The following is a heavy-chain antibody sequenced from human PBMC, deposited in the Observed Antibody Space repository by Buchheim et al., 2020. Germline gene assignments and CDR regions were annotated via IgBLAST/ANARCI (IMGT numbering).Heavy chain of an antibody. J-gene: IGHJ4*02. CDR2: VSDTET. CDR3: ARGFVRRWPTVENYFDS. CDR1: SDSSRDIY. D-gene: IGHD3-10*02. Sequence: QSGPRLLRPSQTLSVTCTVPSDSSRDIYWNWIRQPPGKGLEWIAYVSDTETRYNDSLRNRVSLSTDMSKTFYSLILRSLTAADSATYYCARGFVRRWPTVENYFDSWGPGTL. V-gene: IGHV4-59*01.